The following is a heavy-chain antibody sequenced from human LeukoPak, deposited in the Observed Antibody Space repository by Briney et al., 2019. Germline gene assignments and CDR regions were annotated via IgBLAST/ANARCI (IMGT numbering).Heavy chain of an antibody. CDR3: ARDDSSYDY. V-gene: IGHV3-21*01. J-gene: IGHJ4*02. Sequence: GESLRLSCAASGFTFSSYAMSWVRQAPGKGLEWVSSMSSSSSYILYADSVKGRFTTSRDNAKNSLYLQMNSLRAEDTALYYCARDDSSYDYWGQGTLVTVSS. D-gene: IGHD4-11*01. CDR2: MSSSSSYI. CDR1: GFTFSSYA.